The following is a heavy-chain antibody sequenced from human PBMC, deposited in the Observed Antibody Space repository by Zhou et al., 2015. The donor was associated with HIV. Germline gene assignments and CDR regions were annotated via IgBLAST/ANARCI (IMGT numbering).Heavy chain of an antibody. CDR3: ARDVGSSWSQH. D-gene: IGHD6-13*01. Sequence: QVQLVESGGGLVKPGGSLRLSCTASGFTFSDYYMSWIRQAPGKGLEWVSYISSSGSSISYADSVKGRFTISRDNTKNSLYLQMNILRAEDTAVYYCARDVGSSWSQHWGQGTLVTVSS. CDR2: ISSSGSSI. J-gene: IGHJ1*01. V-gene: IGHV3-11*04. CDR1: GFTFSDYY.